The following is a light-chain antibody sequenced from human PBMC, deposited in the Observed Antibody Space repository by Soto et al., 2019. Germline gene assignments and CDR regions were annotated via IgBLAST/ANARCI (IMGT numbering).Light chain of an antibody. Sequence: EIVFTQSPGTLSFSPGERATLTCRASQSVSSSYLAWFQQKPGQAPRLLIYGASSRATGIPDRFSGSGSGTDFTLTISRLEPEDFAVYYCQQYGNAPFTFGPGTKVDIK. CDR2: GAS. J-gene: IGKJ3*01. CDR1: QSVSSSY. CDR3: QQYGNAPFT. V-gene: IGKV3-20*01.